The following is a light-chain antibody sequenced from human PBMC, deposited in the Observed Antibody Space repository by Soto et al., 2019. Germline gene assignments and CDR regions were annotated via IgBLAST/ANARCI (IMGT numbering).Light chain of an antibody. CDR3: TSYTTNKTPL. CDR2: DVS. Sequence: QSALTQPASVSGSAGPSITISCTGASSDVGGYNYVSWYQQHPGKAPKLMIYDVSSRPSGVSNRFSGSKSGNTASLTISGLLSEDESDYYCTSYTTNKTPLFGGGTKLTVL. CDR1: SSDVGGYNY. J-gene: IGLJ2*01. V-gene: IGLV2-14*03.